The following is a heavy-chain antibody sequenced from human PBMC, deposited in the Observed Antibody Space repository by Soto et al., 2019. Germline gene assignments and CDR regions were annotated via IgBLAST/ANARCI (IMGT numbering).Heavy chain of an antibody. J-gene: IGHJ6*02. D-gene: IGHD5-18*01. V-gene: IGHV4-59*01. CDR1: GGSIHSYS. CDR3: ARDASRYSFGPDFNYAMDV. CDR2: IYHFYSGSS. Sequence: SETLSLTCTVSGGSIHSYSWSWIRQPPGKGLEWIGSIYHFYSGSSTYNPSLKSRVTISIDTPKNQFSLKLSSVTAADTAVYYCARDASRYSFGPDFNYAMDVWGPGATVTVSS.